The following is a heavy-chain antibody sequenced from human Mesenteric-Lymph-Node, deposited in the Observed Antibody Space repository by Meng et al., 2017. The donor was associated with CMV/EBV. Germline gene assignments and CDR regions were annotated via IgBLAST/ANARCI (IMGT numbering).Heavy chain of an antibody. V-gene: IGHV4-34*01. CDR3: ARHQRWLKSEGGFNY. J-gene: IGHJ4*02. D-gene: IGHD4-23*01. CDR2: INHSGST. CDR1: GGSFSGYY. Sequence: QVQLQQWGAGLLKPSETLSLTCAVYGGSFSGYYWSWIRQPPGKGLEWIGEINHSGSTNYNPSLKSRVTISVDTSKNQFSLKLSSVTAADTAAYYCARHQRWLKSEGGFNYWGQGTLVTVSS.